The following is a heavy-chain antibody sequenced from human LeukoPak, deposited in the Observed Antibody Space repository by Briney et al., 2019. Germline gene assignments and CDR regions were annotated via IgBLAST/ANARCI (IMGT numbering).Heavy chain of an antibody. Sequence: GGSLRLSCAASGFTFSSYGMHWVRQAPDKGLEWVAFIRYDGSNKYYADSVKGRFTISRDNSKNTLYLQMNSLRAEDTAVYYCAKAGRGVRTMAATYYYYYGMDVWGQGTTVTVSS. J-gene: IGHJ6*02. CDR3: AKAGRGVRTMAATYYYYYGMDV. CDR2: IRYDGSNK. D-gene: IGHD6-25*01. CDR1: GFTFSSYG. V-gene: IGHV3-30*02.